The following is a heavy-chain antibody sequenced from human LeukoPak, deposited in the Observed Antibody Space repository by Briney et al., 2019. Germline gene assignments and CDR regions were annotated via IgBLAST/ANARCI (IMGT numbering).Heavy chain of an antibody. Sequence: PGGSLRLSCAASGFTFDDYAMHWVRQAPGKGLEWVSGISWNSGSIGYADSVKGRFTISRDNAKNSLYLQMNSLRAEDTALYYCAKDLGYCSSTSCPDAFDTWGQGTMVTVSS. J-gene: IGHJ3*02. CDR1: GFTFDDYA. CDR3: AKDLGYCSSTSCPDAFDT. V-gene: IGHV3-9*01. CDR2: ISWNSGSI. D-gene: IGHD2-2*01.